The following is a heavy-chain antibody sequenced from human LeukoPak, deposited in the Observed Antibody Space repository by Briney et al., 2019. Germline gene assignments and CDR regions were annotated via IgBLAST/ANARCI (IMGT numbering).Heavy chain of an antibody. CDR1: GFPLRRFW. D-gene: IGHD3-10*01. CDR2: KKKDGSEK. CDR3: ARDLADYYGSGSYAPYYYYGMDV. J-gene: IGHJ6*04. Sequence: GGPLTLPCTPSGFPLRRFWMSWARQAPGKGREWVPKKKKDGSEKIYVDSVKGRFTISRDNAKNSLYLQMNSLRAEDTAVYYCARDLADYYGSGSYAPYYYYGMDVWGKGTTVTVSS. V-gene: IGHV3-7*03.